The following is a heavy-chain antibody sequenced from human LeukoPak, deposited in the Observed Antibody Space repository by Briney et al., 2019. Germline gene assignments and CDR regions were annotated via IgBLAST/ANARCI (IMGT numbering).Heavy chain of an antibody. CDR2: ISAYNGNT. Sequence: ASVKVSCTASGYTFTSYGISWVRQAPGQGLEWMGWISAYNGNTNYAQKLQGRVTMTTDTSTSTAYMELRSLRSDDTAVYYCARDPGYSSGWYQAYYYYGMDVWGQGTTVTVSS. D-gene: IGHD6-19*01. CDR3: ARDPGYSSGWYQAYYYYGMDV. CDR1: GYTFTSYG. J-gene: IGHJ6*02. V-gene: IGHV1-18*01.